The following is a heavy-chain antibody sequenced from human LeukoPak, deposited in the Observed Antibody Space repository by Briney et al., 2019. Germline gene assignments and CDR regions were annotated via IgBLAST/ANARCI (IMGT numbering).Heavy chain of an antibody. CDR3: ARAVDIVVVVAATTFAFDI. J-gene: IGHJ3*02. Sequence: SVKVSCKASGFTFTSFAMQWVRQARGQRLEWIGWIVVGSGNTNYAQKFQERVTITRDMSTSTAYMELSSLRSEDTAVYYCARAVDIVVVVAATTFAFDIWGQGTMVTVSS. CDR2: IVVGSGNT. CDR1: GFTFTSFA. V-gene: IGHV1-58*02. D-gene: IGHD2-15*01.